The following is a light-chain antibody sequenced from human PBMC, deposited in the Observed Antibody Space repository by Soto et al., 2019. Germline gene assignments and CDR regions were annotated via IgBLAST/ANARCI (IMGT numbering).Light chain of an antibody. J-gene: IGKJ2*01. V-gene: IGKV3-20*01. Sequence: EIVLTQSPGTLSLSPGERATLSCRASQSITSSYLAWYQQKPGQAPRLLIYGASRRATDIPDRFSGSGSGTDFTLTISRLEPEYFAVYYCQLYDSSSYVFGQGTKVDIK. CDR1: QSITSSY. CDR2: GAS. CDR3: QLYDSSSYV.